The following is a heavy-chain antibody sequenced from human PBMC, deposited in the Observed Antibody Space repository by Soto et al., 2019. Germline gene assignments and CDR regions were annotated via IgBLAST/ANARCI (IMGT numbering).Heavy chain of an antibody. CDR1: GGSISSGDYY. J-gene: IGHJ6*02. CDR2: IYYSGST. CDR3: ARAGDYCSSTSCYSGGEKDYYYYGMDV. D-gene: IGHD2-2*01. Sequence: SETLSLTCTVSGGSISSGDYYWSWIRQPPGKGLEWIGYIYYSGSTYYNPSLKSRVTISVDTSKNQSSLKLSSVTAADTAVYYCARAGDYCSSTSCYSGGEKDYYYYGMDVWGQGTTVTVSS. V-gene: IGHV4-30-4*01.